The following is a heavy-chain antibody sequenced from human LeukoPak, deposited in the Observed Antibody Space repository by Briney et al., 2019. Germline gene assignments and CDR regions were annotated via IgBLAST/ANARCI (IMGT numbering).Heavy chain of an antibody. Sequence: GGSLRLSCAASGFTFDDYAMHWVRQAPGKGLEWVSLISWDGGSTYYADSVKGRFTISRDNSKNSLYLQMNSLRAEDTALYYCAKDGRGIQLWLDYWGQGTLVTVSS. CDR3: AKDGRGIQLWLDY. CDR1: GFTFDDYA. CDR2: ISWDGGST. D-gene: IGHD5-18*01. J-gene: IGHJ4*02. V-gene: IGHV3-43D*03.